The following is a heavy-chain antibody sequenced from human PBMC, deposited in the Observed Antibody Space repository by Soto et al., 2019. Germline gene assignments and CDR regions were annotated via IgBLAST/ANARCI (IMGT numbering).Heavy chain of an antibody. J-gene: IGHJ3*02. D-gene: IGHD6-6*01. Sequence: QVQLVESGGGVVQPGRSLRLSCAASGFTFSSYGMYWVRQAPGKGLEWVAVIWYDGSNKYYADSVKGRFTISRDNSKNTLYLKMNSLRAEDTAVYYCARDESSSSNAFDIWGQGTMVTVSS. CDR2: IWYDGSNK. V-gene: IGHV3-33*01. CDR1: GFTFSSYG. CDR3: ARDESSSSNAFDI.